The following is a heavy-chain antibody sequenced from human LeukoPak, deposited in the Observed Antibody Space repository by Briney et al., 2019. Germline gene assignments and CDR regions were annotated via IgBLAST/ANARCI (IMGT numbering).Heavy chain of an antibody. J-gene: IGHJ6*03. Sequence: GGSLRLSCAASGFTFSSYTMNWVRQAPGKGLEWVSSIISSGSYIYYADSVKGRFTVSRDNAKDSLFLQMNSLQDADTAVYYCARAPTPYFTYYMDVWGKGTTVTVSS. CDR2: IISSGSYI. CDR3: ARAPTPYFTYYMDV. D-gene: IGHD2-21*01. CDR1: GFTFSSYT. V-gene: IGHV3-21*01.